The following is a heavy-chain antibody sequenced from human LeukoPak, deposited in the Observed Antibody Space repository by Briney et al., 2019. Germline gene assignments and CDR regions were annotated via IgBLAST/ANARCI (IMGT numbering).Heavy chain of an antibody. V-gene: IGHV1-69*13. CDR2: IIPIFGTA. J-gene: IGHJ4*02. CDR1: GGTFSSYA. D-gene: IGHD3-10*01. Sequence: GASVKVSCKASGGTFSSYAISWVRQAPGQGLEWMGGIIPIFGTANYAQKFQGRVTITADESTSTAYMELSSLRSEDTAVYYCAGDNYGSGSYYKLFDYWGQGTLVTVSS. CDR3: AGDNYGSGSYYKLFDY.